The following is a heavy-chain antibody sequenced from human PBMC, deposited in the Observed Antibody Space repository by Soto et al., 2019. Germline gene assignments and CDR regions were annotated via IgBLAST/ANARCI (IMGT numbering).Heavy chain of an antibody. V-gene: IGHV3-64D*06. CDR3: VKDRYVDY. CDR2: ISSNGGST. Sequence: GGSLSLSCSVFGFAFSNYAMHWVRQAPGKGLQYVSSISSNGGSTYYADSVQGRFTISRDNSRNTLYLQMSSLRLEDTAVYYCVKDRYVDYWGQGTLVTVYS. CDR1: GFAFSNYA. J-gene: IGHJ4*02.